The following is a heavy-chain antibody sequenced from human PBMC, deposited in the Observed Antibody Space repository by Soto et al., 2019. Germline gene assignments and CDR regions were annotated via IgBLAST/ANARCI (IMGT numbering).Heavy chain of an antibody. CDR2: INAGNGNT. V-gene: IGHV1-3*01. Sequence: ASVKVSCKASGYTFTNYAMHWVRQAPGQRLEWMGWINAGNGNTKYSRRLQGRVTMTTDTSTSTAYMELRSLRSDDTAVYYCARDGVAIAVAADYWGQGTLVTVSS. J-gene: IGHJ4*02. CDR1: GYTFTNYA. D-gene: IGHD6-19*01. CDR3: ARDGVAIAVAADY.